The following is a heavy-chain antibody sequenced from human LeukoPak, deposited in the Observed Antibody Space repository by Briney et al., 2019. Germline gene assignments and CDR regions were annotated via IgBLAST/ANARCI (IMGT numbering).Heavy chain of an antibody. CDR3: ARNGLIGFDY. J-gene: IGHJ4*02. D-gene: IGHD3-16*01. CDR2: IKEDGSEK. V-gene: IGHV3-7*04. CDR1: GFTFSKYW. Sequence: GGSLRLSCADSGFTFSKYWMSWVRQAPGKGLEWVARIKEDGSEKYYVDSVKGRFTISRDNTKNSMYLQMNSLRAEDTAVYYCARNGLIGFDYWGQGTLVAVSS.